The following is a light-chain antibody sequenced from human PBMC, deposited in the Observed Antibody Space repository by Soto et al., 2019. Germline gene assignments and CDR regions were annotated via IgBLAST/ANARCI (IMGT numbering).Light chain of an antibody. V-gene: IGLV2-8*01. CDR1: SSDIGSYNF. J-gene: IGLJ2*01. CDR3: TSYAGGNILV. CDR2: EVR. Sequence: QSVLTQPPSASGSPGQSVTISCTGTSSDIGSYNFVSWYQQHPGKAPKVMLYEVRKRPSGVPDRFSGSKSGNTASLTVSGLQADVEADYYCTSYAGGNILVFGGGTKVTVL.